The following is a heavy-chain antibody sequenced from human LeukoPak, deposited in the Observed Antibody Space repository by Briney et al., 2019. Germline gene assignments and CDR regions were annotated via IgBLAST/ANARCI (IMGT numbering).Heavy chain of an antibody. D-gene: IGHD6-13*01. Sequence: SETLSLTCTVSGRYISCGGYHGSWLRPPPGKGLEWIGYIYHSGSTYYNPSLKSRVTISVDRSKNQFSLKLSSVTAADTAVYYCARDIGIAAAGPGIDYWGQGTLVTVSS. CDR3: ARDIGIAAAGPGIDY. J-gene: IGHJ4*02. V-gene: IGHV4-30-2*01. CDR2: IYHSGST. CDR1: GRYISCGGYH.